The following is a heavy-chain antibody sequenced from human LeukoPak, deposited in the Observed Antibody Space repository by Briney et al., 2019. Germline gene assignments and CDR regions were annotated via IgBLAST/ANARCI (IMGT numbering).Heavy chain of an antibody. CDR1: GGSFSGYY. Sequence: SETLSLTCAVYGGSFSGYYWSWIRQPPGKGLEWIGEINHSGSTNYNPSLKSRVTISVDTSKNQFSLKLSSVTAADTAVYYCARPIAGDGMHAFDIWGQGSLVTVSS. V-gene: IGHV4-34*01. CDR2: INHSGST. D-gene: IGHD6-13*01. J-gene: IGHJ4*02. CDR3: ARPIAGDGMHAFDI.